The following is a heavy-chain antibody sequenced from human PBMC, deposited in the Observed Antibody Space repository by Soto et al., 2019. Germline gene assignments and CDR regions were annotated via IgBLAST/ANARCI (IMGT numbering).Heavy chain of an antibody. Sequence: SETLSLTCTVSGGSISSYYWSWIRQPPGKGLEWIGYIYHSGSTYYNPSLKSRVTISVDRSKNQFSLKLSSVTAADTAVYYCARDYLEWSTSTYYGMDVWGQGTTVTVSS. CDR2: IYHSGST. CDR1: GGSISSYY. J-gene: IGHJ6*02. D-gene: IGHD3-3*01. CDR3: ARDYLEWSTSTYYGMDV. V-gene: IGHV4-59*12.